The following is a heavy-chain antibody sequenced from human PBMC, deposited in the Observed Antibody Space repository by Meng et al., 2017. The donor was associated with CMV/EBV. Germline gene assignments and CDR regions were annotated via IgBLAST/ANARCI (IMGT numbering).Heavy chain of an antibody. J-gene: IGHJ6*02. D-gene: IGHD3-3*01. Sequence: SVKVSCKASGGTFSSYTISWVRQAPGQGLEWMGRIIPILGIANYAQKFQGRVTITADKSTSTAYMELSSLRSDDTAVYYCARVPDFWSGLDDGMDVWGQGTTVTVSS. V-gene: IGHV1-69*02. CDR1: GGTFSSYT. CDR3: ARVPDFWSGLDDGMDV. CDR2: IIPILGIA.